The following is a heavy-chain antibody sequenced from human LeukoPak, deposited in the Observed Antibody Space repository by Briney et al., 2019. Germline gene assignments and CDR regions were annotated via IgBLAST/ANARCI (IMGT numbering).Heavy chain of an antibody. CDR3: ARSITIFGVVKRSDAFDI. D-gene: IGHD3-3*01. Sequence: ASVKVSCKASGYTFTSYGISWVRQAPGQGLKWMGWISAYNGNTNYAQKLQGRVTMTTDTSTSTAYVELRSLRSDDTAVYYCARSITIFGVVKRSDAFDIWGQGTMVTVSS. J-gene: IGHJ3*02. CDR1: GYTFTSYG. CDR2: ISAYNGNT. V-gene: IGHV1-18*01.